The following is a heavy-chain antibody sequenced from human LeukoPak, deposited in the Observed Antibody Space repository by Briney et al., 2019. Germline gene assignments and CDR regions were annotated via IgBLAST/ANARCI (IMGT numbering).Heavy chain of an antibody. V-gene: IGHV1-69*13. Sequence: ASVKVSCKASGGTFSSYAITWVRQAPGQGLEWMGGIIPIFGTANYAQKFQGRVTITADESTSTAYMELSSLRSEDTAVYYCARDQRDYVWGSYRYFDYWGQGTLVTVSS. D-gene: IGHD3-16*02. CDR2: IIPIFGTA. J-gene: IGHJ4*02. CDR1: GGTFSSYA. CDR3: ARDQRDYVWGSYRYFDY.